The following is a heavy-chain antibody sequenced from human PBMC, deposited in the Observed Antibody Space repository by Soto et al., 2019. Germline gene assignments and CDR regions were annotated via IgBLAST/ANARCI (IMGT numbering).Heavy chain of an antibody. V-gene: IGHV3-48*02. J-gene: IGHJ6*02. Sequence: GGSLRLYCAASGFIFSDYTMNWVRQAPGKGLEWLAHIGSSSSPIYYADSVKGRFTISRDDARNSLFLQMNSLRDEDTAVYYCARDHDFWTYSLHYHGMDVWGQGTTVTVSS. CDR1: GFIFSDYT. CDR3: ARDHDFWTYSLHYHGMDV. D-gene: IGHD3-3*01. CDR2: IGSSSSPI.